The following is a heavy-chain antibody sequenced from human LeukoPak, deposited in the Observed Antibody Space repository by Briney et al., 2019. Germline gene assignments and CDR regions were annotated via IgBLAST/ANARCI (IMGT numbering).Heavy chain of an antibody. D-gene: IGHD5-18*01. Sequence: GGSLRPSCAASGFTVNNNYMSWVRQAPGKGLEWVSVIYSGDITYYADSVKGQFTISRDNSKNTLYLQMNSLRAEDTAVYYCARGSGYNYGFPDYWGQGTLVTVSS. CDR1: GFTVNNNY. J-gene: IGHJ4*02. CDR3: ARGSGYNYGFPDY. CDR2: IYSGDIT. V-gene: IGHV3-53*01.